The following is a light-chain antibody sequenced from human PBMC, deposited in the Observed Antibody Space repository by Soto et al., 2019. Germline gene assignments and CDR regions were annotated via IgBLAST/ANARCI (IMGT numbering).Light chain of an antibody. V-gene: IGKV3-11*01. J-gene: IGKJ5*01. CDR3: QQRSSWPPT. CDR2: GAS. CDR1: QSIRTN. Sequence: EIVLPQSPATLSVSAGGTVTLSCRASQSIRTNVAWYQQIPGQAPRLLIYGASSRATGIPDRFSGSGSGTDFTLTISSLEPEDFAVYYCQQRSSWPPTFGQGTRLEIK.